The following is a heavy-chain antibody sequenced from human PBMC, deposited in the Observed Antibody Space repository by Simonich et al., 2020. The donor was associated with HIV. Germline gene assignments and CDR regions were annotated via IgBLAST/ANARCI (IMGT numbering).Heavy chain of an antibody. CDR3: ARVQRWFDP. CDR1: GYTFTSYD. CDR2: MNPNSGNT. V-gene: IGHV1-8*03. J-gene: IGHJ5*02. Sequence: QVQLVQSGAEVKKPGASVKVSCKASGYTFTSYDINWVRQATGQGRAGMARMNPNSGNTDYAKKFQGRVTITRDTSISTAYMELSSLRSEDTAVYYCARVQRWFDPWGQGTLVTVSS.